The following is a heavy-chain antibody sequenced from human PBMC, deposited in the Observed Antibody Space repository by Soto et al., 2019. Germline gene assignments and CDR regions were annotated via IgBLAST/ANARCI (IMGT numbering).Heavy chain of an antibody. D-gene: IGHD2-2*01. CDR1: GFTFSSYG. CDR2: IWYVGSNK. CDR3: ARDAGYCSSTSCSKGWGVDYYYGMDV. Sequence: GGSLRLSCAAPGFTFSSYGMHWVRQAPGKGLEWVAVIWYVGSNKYYADSVKGRFTIARDNSKNTLYLQMNSLRAEDTAGYYCARDAGYCSSTSCSKGWGVDYYYGMDVWGQGTTVTVSS. V-gene: IGHV3-33*01. J-gene: IGHJ6*02.